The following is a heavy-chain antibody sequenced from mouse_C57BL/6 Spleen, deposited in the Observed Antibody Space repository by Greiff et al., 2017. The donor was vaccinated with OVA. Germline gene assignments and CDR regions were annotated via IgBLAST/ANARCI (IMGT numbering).Heavy chain of an antibody. CDR1: GYTFTDYY. V-gene: IGHV1-76*01. D-gene: IGHD1-1*01. Sequence: LVESGAELVRPGASVKLSCKASGYTFTDYYINWVKQRPGQGLEWIARIYPGSGNTYYNEKFKGKATLTAEKSSSTAYMQLSSLTSEDSAVYFCAREGVVVDYAMDYWGQGTSVTVSS. J-gene: IGHJ4*01. CDR3: AREGVVVDYAMDY. CDR2: IYPGSGNT.